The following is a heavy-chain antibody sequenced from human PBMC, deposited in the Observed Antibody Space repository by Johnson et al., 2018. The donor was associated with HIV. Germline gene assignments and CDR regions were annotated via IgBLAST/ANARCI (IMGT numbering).Heavy chain of an antibody. CDR3: AKEAPGRWDLPIWAAFDI. CDR2: ISYDGSAK. J-gene: IGHJ3*02. V-gene: IGHV3-30*18. Sequence: QVQLVESGGGVVQPGRSLRLSCAASGFTFSSYGMHWVRQAPGKGLEWVAVISYDGSAKYYADSVKGRFTMSRDISKNTLHLQMNSLRVEDTALYYCAKEAPGRWDLPIWAAFDIWGQGTMVTVSS. D-gene: IGHD1-26*01. CDR1: GFTFSSYG.